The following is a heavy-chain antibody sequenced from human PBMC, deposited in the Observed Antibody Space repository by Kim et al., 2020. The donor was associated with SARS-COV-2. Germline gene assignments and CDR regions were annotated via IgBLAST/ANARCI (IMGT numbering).Heavy chain of an antibody. CDR1: GFTFDDYG. CDR3: VRGFYKSPFDF. D-gene: IGHD1-1*01. J-gene: IGHJ4*02. V-gene: IGHV3-20*01. Sequence: GGSLRLSCAASGFTFDDYGMSWVRQTPGKGLEWVAGINKNGGSTGYVDSAKGRFTISRDNAKNSLFLQMNSLRADDTALYHCVRGFYKSPFDFWGQGTLVRVPS. CDR2: INKNGGST.